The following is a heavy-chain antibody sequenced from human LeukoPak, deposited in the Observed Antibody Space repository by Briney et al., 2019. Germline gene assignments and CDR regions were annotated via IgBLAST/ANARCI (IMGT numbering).Heavy chain of an antibody. Sequence: GGSLRLSCAASGFTFSSYAMTWVRQAPGKGLQWVSTISGSSSSTYYADSVKGRFTISRDNSHNTLYLQMDSLRAEDTALYYCAKDRGGGLTTVTPSEYWGQGTLVTVSS. V-gene: IGHV3-23*01. CDR1: GFTFSSYA. CDR3: AKDRGGGLTTVTPSEY. CDR2: ISGSSSST. J-gene: IGHJ4*02. D-gene: IGHD4-17*01.